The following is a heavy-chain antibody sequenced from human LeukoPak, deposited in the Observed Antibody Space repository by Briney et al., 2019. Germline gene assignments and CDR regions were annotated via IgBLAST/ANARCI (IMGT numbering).Heavy chain of an antibody. CDR2: IYSGGST. CDR1: GFTVSSYY. CDR3: ARHPGSNWKF. Sequence: PGGSLRLTCAASGFTVSSYYLSWVRQAPGKGLEWVSVIYSGGSTYYADSVKGRITISRDNSKNTLYLQMNSLRAEDTAVYYCARHPGSNWKFWGHGTLVTVSS. J-gene: IGHJ4*01. D-gene: IGHD1-20*01. V-gene: IGHV3-66*04.